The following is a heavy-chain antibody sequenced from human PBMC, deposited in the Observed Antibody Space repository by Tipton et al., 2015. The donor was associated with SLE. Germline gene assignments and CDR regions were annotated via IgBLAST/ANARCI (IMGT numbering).Heavy chain of an antibody. CDR2: ISSSSSTI. CDR1: GFTFSSYS. CDR3: ARRGAAAGEGGIY. J-gene: IGHJ4*02. V-gene: IGHV3-48*01. D-gene: IGHD6-13*01. Sequence: GSLRLSCAASGFTFSSYSMNWVRQAPGKGLEWVSYISSSSSTIYYADSVKGRFTISRDNAKNSLYLQMNSLRAEDTAVYYCARRGAAAGEGGIYWGQGTLVTVSS.